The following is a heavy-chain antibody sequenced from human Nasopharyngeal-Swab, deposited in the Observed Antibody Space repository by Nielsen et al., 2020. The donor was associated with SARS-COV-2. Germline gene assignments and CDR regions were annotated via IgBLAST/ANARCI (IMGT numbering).Heavy chain of an antibody. V-gene: IGHV3-23*01. D-gene: IGHD4-17*01. J-gene: IGHJ4*02. CDR3: AKTDYGDLPYYFDY. Sequence: GESLKISCAASGFTFSSNAMSWVRQAPGKGLEWVSAISGSGGSTYYADSVKGRFTISRGNSKNTLYLQMNSLRAEDTAVYYCAKTDYGDLPYYFDYWGQGTLVTVSS. CDR1: GFTFSSNA. CDR2: ISGSGGST.